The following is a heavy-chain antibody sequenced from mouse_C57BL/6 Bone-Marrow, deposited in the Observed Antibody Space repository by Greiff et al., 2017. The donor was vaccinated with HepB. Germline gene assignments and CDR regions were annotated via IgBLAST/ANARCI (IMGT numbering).Heavy chain of an antibody. J-gene: IGHJ4*01. CDR3: ARPHGSSRYAMDY. D-gene: IGHD1-1*01. V-gene: IGHV5-17*01. CDR1: GFTFSDYG. CDR2: ISSGSSTI. Sequence: EVNLVESGGGLVKPGGSLKLSCAASGFTFSDYGMHWVRQAPEKGLEWVAYISSGSSTIYYADTVKGRFPISRDNAKNTLFLQMTSLRSEDTAMYYCARPHGSSRYAMDYWGQGTSVTVSS.